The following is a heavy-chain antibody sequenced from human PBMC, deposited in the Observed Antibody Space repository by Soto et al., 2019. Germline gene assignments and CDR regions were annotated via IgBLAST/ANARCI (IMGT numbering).Heavy chain of an antibody. Sequence: GGSLRLSCAASGFAFSTYAMTWVRQAPGKGLEWVSVISGSGRSSYNAASVKGRFTISRDNSKNTLFLQMNGQRAEDTAVYYCAKVTKRAAAGRYDHYKYGMDVWGQGTTVTVSS. J-gene: IGHJ6*02. CDR1: GFAFSTYA. D-gene: IGHD6-13*01. CDR3: AKVTKRAAAGRYDHYKYGMDV. V-gene: IGHV3-23*01. CDR2: ISGSGRSS.